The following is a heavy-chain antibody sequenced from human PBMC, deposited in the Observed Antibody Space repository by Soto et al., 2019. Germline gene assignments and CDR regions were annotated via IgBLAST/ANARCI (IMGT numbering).Heavy chain of an antibody. CDR3: ARSEGYYDSSGSHPFDY. D-gene: IGHD3-22*01. Sequence: SETLSLTCTVSGGSISSGGYYWSWIRQHPGKGLEWIGYIYYSGSTYYNPSLKSRVTISVDTSKNQFSLKLSSVTAADTAVYYCARSEGYYDSSGSHPFDYWGQGTLVTVSS. CDR1: GGSISSGGYY. CDR2: IYYSGST. J-gene: IGHJ4*02. V-gene: IGHV4-31*03.